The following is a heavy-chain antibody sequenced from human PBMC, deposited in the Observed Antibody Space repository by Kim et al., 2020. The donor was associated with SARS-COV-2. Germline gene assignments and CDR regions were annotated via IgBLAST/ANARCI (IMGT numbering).Heavy chain of an antibody. Sequence: SETLSLTCAVYGGSFSGYYWSWIRQPPGKGLEWIGEINHSGSTNYNPSLKSRVTISVDTSKNQFSLKLSSVTAADTAVYYCARGEDSSSLYFDYWGQGTLVTVSS. CDR2: INHSGST. J-gene: IGHJ4*02. CDR3: ARGEDSSSLYFDY. CDR1: GGSFSGYY. V-gene: IGHV4-34*01. D-gene: IGHD6-6*01.